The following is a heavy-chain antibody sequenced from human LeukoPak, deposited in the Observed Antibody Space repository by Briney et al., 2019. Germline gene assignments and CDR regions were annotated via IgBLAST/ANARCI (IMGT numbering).Heavy chain of an antibody. CDR3: ARVSKGDKMVYAVGSSRNFDY. V-gene: IGHV3-7*01. Sequence: GGSLRLSCAASGFTFSSYWMSWVRQAPGKGLEWVANIKQDGSEKYYVDSVKGRFTISRDNAKNSLYLQMNSLRAEDTAVYYCARVSKGDKMVYAVGSSRNFDYWGQGTLVTVSS. J-gene: IGHJ4*02. CDR1: GFTFSSYW. D-gene: IGHD2-8*01. CDR2: IKQDGSEK.